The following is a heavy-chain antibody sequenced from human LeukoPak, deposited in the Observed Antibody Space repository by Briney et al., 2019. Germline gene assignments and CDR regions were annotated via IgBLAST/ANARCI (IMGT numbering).Heavy chain of an antibody. D-gene: IGHD2-2*01. J-gene: IGHJ5*02. CDR3: ATCERYCSSTSCYDWFDP. Sequence: SETLSLTCAVYGGSFSGYYWSWIRQPPGKGLEWIGYIYYSGSTNYNPSLKSRVTISVDTSKNQFSLKLSSVTAADTAVYYCATCERYCSSTSCYDWFDPWGQGTLVTVSS. V-gene: IGHV4-59*08. CDR1: GGSFSGYY. CDR2: IYYSGST.